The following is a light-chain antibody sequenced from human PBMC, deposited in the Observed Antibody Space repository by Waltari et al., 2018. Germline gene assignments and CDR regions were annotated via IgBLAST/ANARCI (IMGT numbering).Light chain of an antibody. CDR1: SYNIGSNT. CDR2: SND. J-gene: IGLJ2*01. CDR3: AAWDDSLSGYVV. Sequence: QSVLTPPPSASGTPGQRVTISCSGSSYNIGSNTVNWYQQLPGTAPKLLIFSNDVRPSGVPDRFSGSKSGTSASLAINGLQSEDEADYFCAAWDDSLSGYVVFGGGTKLTVL. V-gene: IGLV1-44*01.